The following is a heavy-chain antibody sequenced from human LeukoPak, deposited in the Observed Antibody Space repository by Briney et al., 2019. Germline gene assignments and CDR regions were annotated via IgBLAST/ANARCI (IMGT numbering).Heavy chain of an antibody. D-gene: IGHD1-26*01. J-gene: IGHJ4*02. V-gene: IGHV4-34*01. CDR1: GGSFSGYY. CDR2: INHSGST. Sequence: SETLSLTCAVYGGSFSGYYWSWIRQPPGKGLEWIGEINHSGSTNYNPSLKSRVTISVDTSKNQFSLKLSSVTAADTAVYYCARDDIVGATMFSDYWGQGTLVTVSS. CDR3: ARDDIVGATMFSDY.